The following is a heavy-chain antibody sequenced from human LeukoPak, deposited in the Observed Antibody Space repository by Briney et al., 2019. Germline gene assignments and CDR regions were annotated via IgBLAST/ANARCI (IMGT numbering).Heavy chain of an antibody. CDR1: GYTFTHYY. CDR2: LDPDDGET. J-gene: IGHJ4*03. Sequence: PEAAVKISCKTSGYTFTHYYIHWVKQAPGKGLEWMGRLDPDDGETLYAEKFQGRVTMTSDTSTDTAYLNLNSLMSEDTAVYYCAAELHAVSDWGQGTLVTVSS. V-gene: IGHV1-69-2*01. D-gene: IGHD2-2*01. CDR3: AAELHAVSD.